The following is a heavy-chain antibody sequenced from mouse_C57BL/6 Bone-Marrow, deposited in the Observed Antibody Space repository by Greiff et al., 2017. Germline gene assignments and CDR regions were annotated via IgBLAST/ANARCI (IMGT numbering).Heavy chain of an antibody. V-gene: IGHV3-6*01. CDR1: GYSITSGYY. D-gene: IGHD1-1*01. CDR3: ARDSYYYGSSHWYFDV. J-gene: IGHJ1*03. Sequence: EVQLQESGPGLVKPSQSLSLTCSVTGYSITSGYYWNWIRQFPGNKLEWMGYISYDGSNKYNPSLKNRISITRDTSKNQFFLTLNSVTTEDTATYYCARDSYYYGSSHWYFDVWGTGTTVTVSS. CDR2: ISYDGSN.